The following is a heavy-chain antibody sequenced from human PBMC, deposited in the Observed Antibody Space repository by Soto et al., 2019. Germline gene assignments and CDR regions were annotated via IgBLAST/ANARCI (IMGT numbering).Heavy chain of an antibody. D-gene: IGHD1-26*01. CDR3: ARDGSSGSYYEDWFDP. V-gene: IGHV3-7*01. CDR2: IKQDGSEK. CDR1: GFTFSSYW. Sequence: EVPLVESGGGLVQPGGSLRLSCAASGFTFSSYWMSWVRQAPGKGLEWVANIKQDGSEKYYVDSVKGRFTISRDNAKNSLYLQMNSLRAEDTAVYYCARDGSSGSYYEDWFDPWGQGTLVTVSS. J-gene: IGHJ5*02.